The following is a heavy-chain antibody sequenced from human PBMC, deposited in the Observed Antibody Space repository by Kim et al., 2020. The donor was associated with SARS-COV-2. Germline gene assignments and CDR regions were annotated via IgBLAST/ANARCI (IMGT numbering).Heavy chain of an antibody. D-gene: IGHD1-26*01. CDR1: GFTFDDYT. CDR2: ISWDGGST. Sequence: GGSLRLSCAASGFTFDDYTMHWVRQAPGKGLEWVSLISWDGGSTYYADSVKGRFTISRDNSKNSLYLQMNSLRTEDTALYYCANGRGGSYYPFGYWGQGTLVTVSS. CDR3: ANGRGGSYYPFGY. J-gene: IGHJ4*02. V-gene: IGHV3-43*01.